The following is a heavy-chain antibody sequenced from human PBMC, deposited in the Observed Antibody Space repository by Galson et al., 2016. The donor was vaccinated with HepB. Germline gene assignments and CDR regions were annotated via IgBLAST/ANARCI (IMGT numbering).Heavy chain of an antibody. CDR1: GFTFSSYA. Sequence: SLRLSCAASGFTFSSYAMSWVRQAPGKGLEWVSSISGDGAPYYVDSMKGRFTISRDNSKDTLYLQMKSLRDEDTAVYYCAKRPYSYGWHYGMDVWGQGTTVTVSS. CDR2: ISGDGAP. V-gene: IGHV3-23*01. CDR3: AKRPYSYGWHYGMDV. J-gene: IGHJ6*02. D-gene: IGHD5-18*01.